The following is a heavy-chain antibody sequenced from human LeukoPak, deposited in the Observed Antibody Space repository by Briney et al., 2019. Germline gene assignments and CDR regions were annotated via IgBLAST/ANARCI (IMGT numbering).Heavy chain of an antibody. D-gene: IGHD3-16*01. Sequence: SQTLSLTCAVSVGSIISGGYPGSWVRQPPGKGLEWLGYMYHSGSTYYNPSLKGRVTLSEDRSKNQLSLKLRSVTAADTAVYYCARGGDLAYFDYWGQGTLVTVSS. CDR3: ARGGDLAYFDY. CDR1: VGSIISGGYP. J-gene: IGHJ4*02. V-gene: IGHV4-30-2*01. CDR2: MYHSGST.